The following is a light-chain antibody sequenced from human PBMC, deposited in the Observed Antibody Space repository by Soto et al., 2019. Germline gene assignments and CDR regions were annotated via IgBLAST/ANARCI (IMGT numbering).Light chain of an antibody. CDR1: QSISSW. V-gene: IGKV1-5*01. CDR2: DAS. J-gene: IGKJ1*01. CDR3: QQYNSYSPA. Sequence: IQMTQSPSTLSASVGDRVTITCRASQSISSWLAWYQQKPGKAPKLLIYDASSLESGVPARFSGSRSGTGFTLTISSLQPDDFATYYCQQYNSYSPAFGQGTKVDIK.